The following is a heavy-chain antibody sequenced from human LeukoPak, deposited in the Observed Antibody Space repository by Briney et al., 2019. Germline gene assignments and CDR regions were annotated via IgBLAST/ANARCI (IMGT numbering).Heavy chain of an antibody. D-gene: IGHD5-18*01. CDR3: AAIQLWSHYGMDV. CDR1: GFTFSSYA. J-gene: IGHJ6*02. Sequence: GGSLRLSWAASGFTFSSYAMSWVRQAPGKGLEWVSAISGSGGSTYYADSVKGRFTISRDNSKNTLYLQMNSLRAEDTAVYYCAAIQLWSHYGMDVWGQGTTVTVSS. CDR2: ISGSGGST. V-gene: IGHV3-23*01.